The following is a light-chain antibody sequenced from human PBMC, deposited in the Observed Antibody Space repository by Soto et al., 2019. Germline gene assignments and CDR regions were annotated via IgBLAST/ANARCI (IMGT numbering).Light chain of an antibody. CDR3: QQYSSSPPIA. CDR1: QSVTNSY. Sequence: EIVLTHSPDTLALSPWEGATLSCSASQSVTNSYLAWYQQKPGQAPRLLIYGASSRATGIPDRFSGSGSETDFTLTISRLEPEDFAVYYCQQYSSSPPIAFGQGTRLEIK. J-gene: IGKJ5*01. V-gene: IGKV3-20*01. CDR2: GAS.